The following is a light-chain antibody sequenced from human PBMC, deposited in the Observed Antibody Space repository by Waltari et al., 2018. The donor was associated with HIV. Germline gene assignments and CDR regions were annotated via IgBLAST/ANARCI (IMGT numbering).Light chain of an antibody. J-gene: IGKJ4*01. CDR2: WAS. CDR1: QSILYSSNSKNY. CDR3: QQYDSTPLT. Sequence: DSVMTQSPDSLAVSLGERATINCKSSQSILYSSNSKNYLAWYQQKPGQPPKLLIYWASTREYGVPDRFSGSGSGTDFTLTISSLQAEDVAVYYCQQYDSTPLTFGGGTKGEIK. V-gene: IGKV4-1*01.